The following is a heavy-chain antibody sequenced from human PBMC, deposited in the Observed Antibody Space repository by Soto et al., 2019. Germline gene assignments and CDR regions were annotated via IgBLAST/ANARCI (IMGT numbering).Heavy chain of an antibody. CDR1: GFTFSSYG. Sequence: QVQLVESGGGVVQPGRSLRLSCAASGFTFSSYGMHWVRQAPGKGLEWVAVIWYDGSNKYYADSVKGRFTISRDNSKNTVYLQMNSLRAEDTAVYYCAREAEYDFWSAQGIWYYYYMDVWGKGTTVTVSS. J-gene: IGHJ6*03. CDR2: IWYDGSNK. CDR3: AREAEYDFWSAQGIWYYYYMDV. V-gene: IGHV3-33*01. D-gene: IGHD3-3*01.